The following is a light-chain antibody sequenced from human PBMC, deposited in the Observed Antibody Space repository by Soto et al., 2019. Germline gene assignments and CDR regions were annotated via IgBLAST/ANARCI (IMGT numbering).Light chain of an antibody. Sequence: DIQMTQSPSSLSASVGDRVTITCRASQSVSSYLNWYQQNQGKAPKLLIYAASSLQSGVPSRFSVSGSVTDFTLTISSLQPEDSATYYCQQTYITPLTFGGGTRVEI. CDR3: QQTYITPLT. V-gene: IGKV1-39*01. J-gene: IGKJ4*01. CDR1: QSVSSY. CDR2: AAS.